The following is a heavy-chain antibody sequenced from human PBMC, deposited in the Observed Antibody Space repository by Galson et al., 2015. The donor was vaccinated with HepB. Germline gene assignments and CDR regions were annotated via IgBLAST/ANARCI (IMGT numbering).Heavy chain of an antibody. CDR1: GLSISASGEG. J-gene: IGHJ4*02. CDR2: IYWDDTT. CDR3: AKLGNAFFEY. D-gene: IGHD4-23*01. Sequence: ALVKPTQTLTLTCSLSGLSISASGEGVGWIRQSPGKALEWLLLIYWDDTTRYRQSLKRRLTITKDTSKNQVVLTMTNMDPVDTATYFCAKLGNAFFEYWGQGTPVTVSS. V-gene: IGHV2-5*02.